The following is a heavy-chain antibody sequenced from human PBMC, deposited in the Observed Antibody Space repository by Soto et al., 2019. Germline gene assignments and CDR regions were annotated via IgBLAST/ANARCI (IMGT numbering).Heavy chain of an antibody. CDR3: ATVTGGRYYYYGMDV. J-gene: IGHJ6*02. V-gene: IGHV1-69*13. D-gene: IGHD7-27*01. CDR2: IIPIFGTA. CDR1: GGTFSSYA. Sequence: SVKVSCKASGGTFSSYAISWVRQAPGQGLEWMGGIIPIFGTANYAQKFQGRVTITADESTSTAYMELSSLRSEDTAVYYCATVTGGRYYYYGMDVWGQGTTVTVSS.